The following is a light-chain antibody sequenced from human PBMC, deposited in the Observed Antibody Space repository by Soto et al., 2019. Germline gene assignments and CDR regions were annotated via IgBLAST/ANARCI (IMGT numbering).Light chain of an antibody. V-gene: IGKV3-11*01. J-gene: IGKJ5*01. CDR1: QSVSSY. CDR2: DTS. Sequence: EVVLTQSPVTLSLSPGERATLSCRASQSVSSYLAWYQQKPGQAPRLLIYDTSNRATGVPARFSGSGSGTDFTLTISSLEPEDCAIYYCQQRQYWPPITFGQGTRLEIK. CDR3: QQRQYWPPIT.